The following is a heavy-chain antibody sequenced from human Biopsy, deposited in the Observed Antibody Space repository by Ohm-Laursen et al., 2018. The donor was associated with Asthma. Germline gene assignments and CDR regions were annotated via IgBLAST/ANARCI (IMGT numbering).Heavy chain of an antibody. Sequence: SETLSLTCTVSGGSLSGYYWSWIRQSPGKGLEWIGNIHYSGSTYSNPSLKSRVTISVDTSKKQISLRLSSVIAADTAVYYCAGFCSGGNCPDHWGQGTLVTVSS. V-gene: IGHV4-59*01. CDR2: IHYSGST. J-gene: IGHJ4*02. D-gene: IGHD2-15*01. CDR3: AGFCSGGNCPDH. CDR1: GGSLSGYY.